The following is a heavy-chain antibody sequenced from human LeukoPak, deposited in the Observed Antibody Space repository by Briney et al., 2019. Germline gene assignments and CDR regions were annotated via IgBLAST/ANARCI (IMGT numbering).Heavy chain of an antibody. Sequence: SETLSLTCTVSGGSISNSSYYWGWIRQPPGKGLEWIGSIYYSGSTYYNPSLKSRVTISVDTSKNQFSLKLSSVTAADTAVYYCARHGYCTNGVCYPPDYWGQGTLVTVSS. CDR1: GGSISNSSYY. CDR2: IYYSGST. CDR3: ARHGYCTNGVCYPPDY. J-gene: IGHJ4*02. V-gene: IGHV4-39*01. D-gene: IGHD2-8*01.